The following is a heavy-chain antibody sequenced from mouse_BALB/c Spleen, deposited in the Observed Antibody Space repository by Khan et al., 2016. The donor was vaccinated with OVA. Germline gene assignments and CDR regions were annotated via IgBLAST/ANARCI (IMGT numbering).Heavy chain of an antibody. V-gene: IGHV3-6*01. CDR2: IRYDGDS. J-gene: IGHJ3*01. Sequence: EVQLQESGPGLVKPSQSLSLTCSVTGYSITSGYFWNWIRQFPGNKLEWMGYIRYDGDSNYNPSLKNRISITRDTSKNLFFLKLNSVTPEDTATYSCARGCSSGPDWFAYWGQGTLVTVSS. D-gene: IGHD3-1*01. CDR1: GYSITSGYF. CDR3: ARGCSSGPDWFAY.